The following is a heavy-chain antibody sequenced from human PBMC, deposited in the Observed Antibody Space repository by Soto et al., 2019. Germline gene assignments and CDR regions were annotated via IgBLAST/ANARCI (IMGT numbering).Heavy chain of an antibody. CDR3: ARGHEYGGNSAAFDM. CDR1: GGTFSTSS. Sequence: QVQLVQSGAEVKKPGSSMKVSCKASGGTFSTSSINWVRQAPGQRPEWMGNILPIFGTADYAQKFQDRVTITADKSTNTAYMELRSLFSEDTAVYYCARGHEYGGNSAAFDMWGQGTVVTVSS. V-gene: IGHV1-69*14. D-gene: IGHD4-17*01. J-gene: IGHJ3*02. CDR2: ILPIFGTA.